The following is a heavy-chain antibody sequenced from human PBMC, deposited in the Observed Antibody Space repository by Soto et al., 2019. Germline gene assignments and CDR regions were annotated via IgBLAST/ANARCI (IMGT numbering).Heavy chain of an antibody. D-gene: IGHD3-3*01. CDR1: GFTFSSYA. J-gene: IGHJ4*02. CDR3: AKGPNYDFWSGYTSYYFDY. Sequence: HPGGSLRLSCAASGFTFSSYAMSWVRRAPGKGLEWVSAISGSGGSTYYADSVKGRFTISRDNSKNTLYLQMNSLRAEDTAVYYCAKGPNYDFWSGYTSYYFDYWGQGTLVTVSS. V-gene: IGHV3-23*01. CDR2: ISGSGGST.